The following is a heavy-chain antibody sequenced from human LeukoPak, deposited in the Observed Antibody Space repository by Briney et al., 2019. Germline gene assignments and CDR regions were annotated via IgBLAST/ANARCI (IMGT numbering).Heavy chain of an antibody. V-gene: IGHV3-66*02. CDR3: AREQPDYYDSSGYATIPNYYYYMDV. CDR1: GFSFSTYA. Sequence: GGSLRLSCAASGFSFSTYAMNWVRQAPGKGLEWVSVIYSGGSTYYADSVKGRFTISRDNSKNTLYLQMNSLRAEDTAVYYCAREQPDYYDSSGYATIPNYYYYMDVWGKGTTVTVSS. D-gene: IGHD3-22*01. J-gene: IGHJ6*03. CDR2: IYSGGST.